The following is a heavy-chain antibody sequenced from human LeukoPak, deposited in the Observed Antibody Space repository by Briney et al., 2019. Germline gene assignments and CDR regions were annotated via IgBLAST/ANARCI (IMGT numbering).Heavy chain of an antibody. CDR1: GGSISSGSYY. CDR3: ARDSSSFRWFDP. Sequence: SETLSLTCTVSGGSISSGSYYWSWIRQPAGKGLEWIERIYTSGSTNYNPSLKSRVTISVDTSKNQFSLKLSSVTAADTAVYYCARDSSSFRWFDPWGQGTLVTVSS. CDR2: IYTSGST. D-gene: IGHD6-6*01. J-gene: IGHJ5*02. V-gene: IGHV4-61*02.